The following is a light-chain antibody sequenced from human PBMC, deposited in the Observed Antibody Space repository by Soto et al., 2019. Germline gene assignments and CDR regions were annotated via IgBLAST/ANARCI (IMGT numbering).Light chain of an antibody. CDR2: LGS. V-gene: IGKV2-28*01. J-gene: IGKJ1*01. CDR1: QSLLHSNGYNY. CDR3: MQPLQSWT. Sequence: DIVMTQSPLSLPFTPGEPASISCRSSQSLLHSNGYNYLDWYLQKPGQSPQLLIYLGSNRASGVPDRFSGSGSCTDFTLKISRVEAEDVGVYYCMQPLQSWTFGQGTKVEIK.